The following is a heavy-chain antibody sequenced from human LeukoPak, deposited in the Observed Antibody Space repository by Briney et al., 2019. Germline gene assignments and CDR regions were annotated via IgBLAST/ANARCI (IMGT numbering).Heavy chain of an antibody. CDR3: ARLGYSSGWHPPGYYYGMDV. Sequence: SETLSLTCAVYGGSFSGYYWSWIRQPPGKGLEWIGYIYYSGSTNYNPSLKSRVTISVDTSKNQFSLKLSSVTAADTAVYYCARLGYSSGWHPPGYYYGMDVWGQGTTVTVSS. CDR1: GGSFSGYY. CDR2: IYYSGST. J-gene: IGHJ6*02. D-gene: IGHD6-19*01. V-gene: IGHV4-59*08.